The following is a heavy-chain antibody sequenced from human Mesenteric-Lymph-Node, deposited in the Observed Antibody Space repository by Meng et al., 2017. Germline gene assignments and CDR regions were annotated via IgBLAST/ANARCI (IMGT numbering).Heavy chain of an antibody. J-gene: IGHJ4*02. Sequence: VQVVQTGFELKKPGAPVKGSCKASGYTFTSYAMNWVRQAPGQGLEWMGWINTNTGNPTYAQGFTGRFVFSLDTSVSTAYLQISSLKAEDTAVYYCARETLGYCSSTSCYIGPPDYWGQGTLVTVSS. CDR2: INTNTGNP. CDR1: GYTFTSYA. CDR3: ARETLGYCSSTSCYIGPPDY. D-gene: IGHD2-2*01. V-gene: IGHV7-4-1*02.